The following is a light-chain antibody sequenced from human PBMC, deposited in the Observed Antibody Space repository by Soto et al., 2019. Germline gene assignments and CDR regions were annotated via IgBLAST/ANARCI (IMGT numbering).Light chain of an antibody. CDR3: QQSNSLWT. V-gene: IGKV1-39*01. CDR1: QSVSSY. J-gene: IGKJ1*01. Sequence: DLQMTQSPSSLSASVGDRVTITCRANQSVSSYLNWYQQKPGKAPKLLIYAASSLQSGVPSRFSGSGSGTDFTLTISSLQPEDFASYCCQQSNSLWTFGQGTKVEIK. CDR2: AAS.